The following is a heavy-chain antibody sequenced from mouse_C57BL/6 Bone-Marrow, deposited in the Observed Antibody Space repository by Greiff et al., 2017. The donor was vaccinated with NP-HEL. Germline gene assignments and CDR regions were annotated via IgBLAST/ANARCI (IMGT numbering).Heavy chain of an antibody. CDR1: GYTFTSYW. CDR3: AREGGATVVEVDY. Sequence: QVQLQQPGAELVKPGASVKLSCKASGYTFTSYWMHWVKQRPGQGLEWIGMIHPNSGSTNYNEKFKSKATLTVDKSSSTAYMQLSSLTSEDSAVYYCAREGGATVVEVDYWGQGTTLTVSS. V-gene: IGHV1-64*01. D-gene: IGHD1-1*01. CDR2: IHPNSGST. J-gene: IGHJ2*01.